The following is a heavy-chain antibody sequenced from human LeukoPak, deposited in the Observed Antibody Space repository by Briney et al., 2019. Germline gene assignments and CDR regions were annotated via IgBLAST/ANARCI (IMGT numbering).Heavy chain of an antibody. CDR3: AREGWRDGGSPRGFVAFDI. Sequence: PSETLSLTCTVSGGSISSYYWSWIRQPPGKGLEWIGYIYYSGSTNYNPSLKSRVTISVDTSKNQFSLKLSSVTAADTAVYYCAREGWRDGGSPRGFVAFDIWGQGTMVTVSS. CDR2: IYYSGST. CDR1: GGSISSYY. D-gene: IGHD4-23*01. J-gene: IGHJ3*02. V-gene: IGHV4-59*12.